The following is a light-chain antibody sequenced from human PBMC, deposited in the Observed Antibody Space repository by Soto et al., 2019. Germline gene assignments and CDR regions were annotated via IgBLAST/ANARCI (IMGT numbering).Light chain of an antibody. J-gene: IGKJ4*01. CDR1: QSLFYSSNNKNY. CDR3: QQYYNSPVT. CDR2: WAS. V-gene: IGKV4-1*01. Sequence: DIVMTQSPDSLAVSLGERATINCKSSQSLFYSSNNKNYLTWYQHKPGQPPKLLIYWASTRESGVPDRFSGSGSVTDFTLTISNLQAEDVAVYYCQQYYNSPVTFGGGTKVEIK.